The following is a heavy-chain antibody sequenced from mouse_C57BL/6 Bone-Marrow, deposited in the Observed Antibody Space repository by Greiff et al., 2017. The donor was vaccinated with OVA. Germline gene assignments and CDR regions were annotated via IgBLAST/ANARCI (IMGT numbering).Heavy chain of an antibody. J-gene: IGHJ3*01. CDR3: ARDDGGIYYGYDRAWFAY. D-gene: IGHD2-2*01. CDR2: SRNKANDYTT. V-gene: IGHV7-1*01. Sequence: DVKLVESGGGLVQSGRSLRLSCATSGFTFSDFYMEWVRQAPGKGLEWIAASRNKANDYTTEYSASVKGRFIVSRDTSQSFLYLHMNALRAEDTAIYDCARDDGGIYYGYDRAWFAYWGQGTLVTVSA. CDR1: GFTFSDFY.